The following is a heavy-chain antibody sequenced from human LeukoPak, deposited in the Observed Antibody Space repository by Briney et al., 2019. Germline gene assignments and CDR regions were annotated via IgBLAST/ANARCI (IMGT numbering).Heavy chain of an antibody. CDR2: IYHSGST. D-gene: IGHD6-13*01. J-gene: IGHJ4*02. CDR3: ARTGYSSTWSPLNHFDY. CDR1: GGSISSGGYY. Sequence: SETLSLTCTVSGGSISSGGYYWSWIRQPPGKGLEWIGYIYHSGSTYYNPSLKSRVTISVDTSKNQFSLKLSSLTAADTATYYCARTGYSSTWSPLNHFDYWGQGLLVTVST. V-gene: IGHV4-30-2*01.